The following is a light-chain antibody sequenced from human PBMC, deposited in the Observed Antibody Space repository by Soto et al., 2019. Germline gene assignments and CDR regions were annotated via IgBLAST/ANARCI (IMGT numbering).Light chain of an antibody. CDR3: AAWDDSLSGVV. J-gene: IGLJ2*01. Sequence: QSVLTQSPSASGTPGQRVTISCSGSSSNIGSNYVYWYQQLPGTAPRLLIYRSNQRPSGVPDRISASQSGTSASLAISGLRSEDESDYYCAAWDDSLSGVVFGGGTKLT. CDR1: SSNIGSNY. CDR2: RSN. V-gene: IGLV1-47*01.